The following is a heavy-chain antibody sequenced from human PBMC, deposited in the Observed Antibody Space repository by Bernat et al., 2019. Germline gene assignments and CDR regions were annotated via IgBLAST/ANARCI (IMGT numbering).Heavy chain of an antibody. CDR2: SYCSGST. V-gene: IGHV4-39*01. J-gene: IGHJ6*03. Sequence: QLQLQESGPGLVKPSETLSLTCTGSGGSISSSSYYWGWIRQPPGKGLGWIGSSYCSGSTYYNPSLKSRVTISVDTSTNQCSLKMTCVTAADTAVYYCAGPKEYYAFWNGYYKYPYYYYDYMDVWGKGTTVTVSS. CDR1: GGSISSSSYY. CDR3: AGPKEYYAFWNGYYKYPYYYYDYMDV. D-gene: IGHD3-3*01.